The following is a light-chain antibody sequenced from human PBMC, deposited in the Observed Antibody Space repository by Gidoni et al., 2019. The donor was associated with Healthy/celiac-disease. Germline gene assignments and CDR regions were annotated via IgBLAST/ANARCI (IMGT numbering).Light chain of an antibody. J-gene: IGKJ4*01. V-gene: IGKV3-15*01. CDR1: QSVSSN. Sequence: EIVMTQSPATLSVSTGERATLSCRASQSVSSNLAWFQQKPGQAPRLLIYGASTRATGIPARFSGSGSGTEFTLTISRLQSEDFAVYYCQQYNNWPPLTFGGGTKVEIQ. CDR2: GAS. CDR3: QQYNNWPPLT.